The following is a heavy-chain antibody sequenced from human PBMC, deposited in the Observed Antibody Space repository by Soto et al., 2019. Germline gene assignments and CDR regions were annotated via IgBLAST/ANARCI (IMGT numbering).Heavy chain of an antibody. CDR3: ARDLGVATASPFDC. CDR1: GFTFSNYG. J-gene: IGHJ4*02. CDR2: IWYDGSNK. D-gene: IGHD6-13*01. V-gene: IGHV3-33*01. Sequence: QVQLVESGGGVVQPGRSLRLSCAASGFTFSNYGMHWVRQAPGKGLEWGAIIWYDGSNKYYEDSVKGRFTIYRANSENTLYLDMNSLRAEDTAVYYCARDLGVATASPFDCWGQGTLVTFSS.